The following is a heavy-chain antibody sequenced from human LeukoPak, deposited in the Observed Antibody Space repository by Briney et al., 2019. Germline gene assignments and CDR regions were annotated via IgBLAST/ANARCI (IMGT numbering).Heavy chain of an antibody. J-gene: IGHJ6*02. V-gene: IGHV3-21*06. CDR3: ARNVQYYHYGMDV. D-gene: IGHD3-10*02. CDR2: ISSSSSSI. CDR1: GFTFSSYS. Sequence: PGGSLRLSCAASGFTFSSYSMTWVRQAPGKGLEWVSSISSSSSSIYHADSVKGRFTISRDNAKNSLSLQMNSLRAEDTAVYYCARNVQYYHYGMDVWGQGTTVTVSS.